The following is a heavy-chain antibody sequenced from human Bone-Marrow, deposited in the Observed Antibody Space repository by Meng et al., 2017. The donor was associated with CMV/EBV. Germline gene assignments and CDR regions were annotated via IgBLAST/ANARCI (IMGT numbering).Heavy chain of an antibody. CDR2: IIPIFGTA. D-gene: IGHD3-22*01. V-gene: IGHV1-69*05. CDR1: GTFSSYA. Sequence: GTFSSYAISWLRRAPGQGLEWMGGIIPIFGTANYAQKFQGRVTITTDESTSTAYMELSSLRSEDTAVYYCAREFRGYYDSSGYFDYWGQGTLVTVSS. CDR3: AREFRGYYDSSGYFDY. J-gene: IGHJ4*02.